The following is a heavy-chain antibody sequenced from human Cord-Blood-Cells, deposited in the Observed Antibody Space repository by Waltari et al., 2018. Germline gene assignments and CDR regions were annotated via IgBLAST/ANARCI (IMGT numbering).Heavy chain of an antibody. J-gene: IGHJ6*02. Sequence: QVQLVQSGAEVKKPGASVKVSCKASGYTFTGYYMHWVRQAPGQGLEWMGWINPNSGGTNYAQKFQGWVTMTRDTSSSTAYMELSRLGADETAVYYCARDKGKSGSYYYYYVMDVWGQGTTVTVSS. CDR1: GYTFTGYY. CDR3: ARDKGKSGSYYYYYVMDV. V-gene: IGHV1-2*04. CDR2: INPNSGGT. D-gene: IGHD1-26*01.